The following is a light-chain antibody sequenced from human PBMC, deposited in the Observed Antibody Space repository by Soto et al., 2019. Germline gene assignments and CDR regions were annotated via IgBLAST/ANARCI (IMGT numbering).Light chain of an antibody. J-gene: IGKJ1*01. CDR3: QHYNSYPWT. V-gene: IGKV1-5*01. CDR1: QSISSW. CDR2: DAS. Sequence: DIQMTQSPSTLSASVGDRVTITCRASQSISSWSAWYQQKPGKAPKLLIYDASSLESGVPSRFSGSGSGTEFTLTISSLQPDDFATYYCQHYNSYPWTFGQGTKVDIK.